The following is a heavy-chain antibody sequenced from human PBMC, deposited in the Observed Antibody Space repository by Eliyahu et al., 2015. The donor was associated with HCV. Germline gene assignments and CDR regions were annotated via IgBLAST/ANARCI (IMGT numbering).Heavy chain of an antibody. CDR3: ARVTVVLSRAGFDP. CDR2: IYYSGST. Sequence: QVQLQESGPGLVKPSQTLSXPCPXPGXSIXSGGSYWSWIRQHPGKGLEWIGYIYYSGSTYYNPSLKSRVTISVDTSKNQFSLKLSSVTAADTAVYYCARVTVVLSRAGFDPWGQGTLVTVSS. D-gene: IGHD4-23*01. V-gene: IGHV4-31*03. J-gene: IGHJ5*02. CDR1: GXSIXSGGSY.